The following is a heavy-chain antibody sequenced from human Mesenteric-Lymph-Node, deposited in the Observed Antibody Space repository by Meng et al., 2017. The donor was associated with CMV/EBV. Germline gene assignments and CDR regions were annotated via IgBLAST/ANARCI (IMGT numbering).Heavy chain of an antibody. V-gene: IGHV3-74*01. J-gene: IGHJ6*02. CDR2: IISDETTT. D-gene: IGHD3-9*01. CDR3: AKGKPRGVGYDILTYYYGMDV. CDR1: GLSFSTYW. Sequence: GESLKISCAASGLSFSTYWMHWVRQAPGKGLVWVSRIISDETTTIYADSVRGRFTISRDNAKNTLYLQMNSLRAEDTALYYCAKGKPRGVGYDILTYYYGMDVWGQGTTVTVSS.